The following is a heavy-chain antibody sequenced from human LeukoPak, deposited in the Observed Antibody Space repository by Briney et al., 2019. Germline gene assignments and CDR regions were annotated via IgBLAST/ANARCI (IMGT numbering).Heavy chain of an antibody. V-gene: IGHV3-21*01. Sequence: GGSLRLSCAASGFTFSSYIMNWVRQAPGMGLEWVSSISSSSGYIYYADSVKGRFTISRDNAKNSLYLQMNSLRAEDTAVYYCARGGYSYGYGDDYWGQGTLVTVSS. CDR1: GFTFSSYI. D-gene: IGHD5-18*01. J-gene: IGHJ4*02. CDR2: ISSSSGYI. CDR3: ARGGYSYGYGDDY.